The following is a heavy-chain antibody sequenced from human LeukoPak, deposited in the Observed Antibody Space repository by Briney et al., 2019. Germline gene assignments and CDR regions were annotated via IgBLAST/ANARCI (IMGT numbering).Heavy chain of an antibody. CDR3: AREYLYAFDI. J-gene: IGHJ3*02. CDR1: GSSISSGGYY. Sequence: SETLSLTCTVSGSSISSGGYYWSWIRQHPGKGLEWIGYIYYSGSTYYNPSLKSRVTISVDTSKNQFSLKLSSVTAADTAVYYCAREYLYAFDIWGQGTMVTVSS. CDR2: IYYSGST. V-gene: IGHV4-31*03.